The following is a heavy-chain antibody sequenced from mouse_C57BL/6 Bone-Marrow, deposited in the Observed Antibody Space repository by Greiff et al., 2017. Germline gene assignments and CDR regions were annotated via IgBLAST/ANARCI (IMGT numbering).Heavy chain of an antibody. CDR1: GYTFTSYW. D-gene: IGHD2-4*01. V-gene: IGHV1-55*01. J-gene: IGHJ2*01. Sequence: QVQLQQPGAELVKPGASVKMSCKASGYTFTSYWITWVKQRPGQGLEWIGDIYPGSGSTNYNEKFKSKATLTVDTSSSTAYMQLSSLPSEDSAVYYCARSIYYDYDVDYWGQGTTLTVSA. CDR2: IYPGSGST. CDR3: ARSIYYDYDVDY.